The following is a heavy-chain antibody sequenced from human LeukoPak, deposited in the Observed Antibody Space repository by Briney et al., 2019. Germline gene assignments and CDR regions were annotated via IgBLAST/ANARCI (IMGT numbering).Heavy chain of an antibody. CDR2: INTNTGNP. CDR3: ARARRYYDSSGYYQYYFDY. D-gene: IGHD3-22*01. CDR1: GYTFTSYA. Sequence: GASVKVSCKASGYTFTSYAMNWVRQAPGQGLEWMGWINTNTGNPTYAQGFTGRFVSSLDTSVSTAYLQISSLKAEDTAVYYCARARRYYDSSGYYQYYFDYWGQGTLVTVSS. V-gene: IGHV7-4-1*02. J-gene: IGHJ4*02.